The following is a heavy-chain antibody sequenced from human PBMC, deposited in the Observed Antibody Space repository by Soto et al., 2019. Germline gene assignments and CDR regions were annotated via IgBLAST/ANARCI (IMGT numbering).Heavy chain of an antibody. CDR2: INTYNGNT. CDR1: GYTFTSYG. CDR3: ARDLDVVVPAASFSSSP. D-gene: IGHD2-2*01. Sequence: VSVKLYCNASGYTFTSYGFSWVRQAPGQGLEWMGWINTYNGNTNYAQKLQGRVTMTADTSTSTAYMELRSLRSDDTAVYYCARDLDVVVPAASFSSSPWGQGTLVTVSS. V-gene: IGHV1-18*01. J-gene: IGHJ5*02.